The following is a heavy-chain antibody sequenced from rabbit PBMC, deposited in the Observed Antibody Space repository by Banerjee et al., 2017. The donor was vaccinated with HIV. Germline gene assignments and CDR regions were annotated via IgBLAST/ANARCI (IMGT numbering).Heavy chain of an antibody. V-gene: IGHV1S47*01. Sequence: ELVESGGGLVQPGESLKLSCKASGIDFSSYGISWVRQAPGKGPEWIAYIYPGFGITNYANSVKGRFTISRSTSLNTVDLKMTSLTAADTATYFCARGPAYAGYGYPFNLWGPGTLVTVS. D-gene: IGHD7-1*01. CDR3: ARGPAYAGYGYPFNL. J-gene: IGHJ4*01. CDR1: GIDFSSYG. CDR2: IYPGFGIT.